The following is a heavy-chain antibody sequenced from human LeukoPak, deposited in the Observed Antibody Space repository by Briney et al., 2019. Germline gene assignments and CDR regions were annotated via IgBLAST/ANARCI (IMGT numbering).Heavy chain of an antibody. J-gene: IGHJ1*01. CDR1: GITFSNYW. CDR2: IKYDGSEK. CDR3: ATYSSMNAREFQH. D-gene: IGHD2-2*01. Sequence: GGSLRLSCEASGITFSNYWMSWVRQAPGKGLEWVANIKYDGSEKYYVDSVKGRFTISRDNGKNSLYVQMNSLSVEDTAVYYCATYSSMNAREFQHWGQGTLVTVSS. V-gene: IGHV3-7*01.